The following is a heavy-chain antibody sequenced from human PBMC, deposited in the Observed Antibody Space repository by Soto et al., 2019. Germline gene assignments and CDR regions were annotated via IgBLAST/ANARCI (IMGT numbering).Heavy chain of an antibody. CDR3: ATGRVVVAATDAFDI. CDR1: GYTFTSYA. J-gene: IGHJ3*02. CDR2: INAGNGNT. D-gene: IGHD2-15*01. Sequence: ASVKVSCKASGYTFTSYAIHWVRQAPGQRLEWMGWINAGNGNTKYAQKFRGRVTMTRDTSINTAYMELSSLRSEDTAVYYCATGRVVVAATDAFDIWGQGTMVTVSS. V-gene: IGHV1-3*01.